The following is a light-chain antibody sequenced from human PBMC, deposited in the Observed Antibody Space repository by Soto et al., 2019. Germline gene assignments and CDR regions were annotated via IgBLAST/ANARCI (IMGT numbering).Light chain of an antibody. V-gene: IGKV1-5*03. CDR2: KAS. Sequence: EIQMTQSPSTLSASVGDRVTITCRASQSISSWLAWYQQKPGKAPKLLIYKASSLESGVPSRFSGSGSGTEFTLTISSLQTDDFATYYCQQYNNYPWTFGPGTKVESK. CDR1: QSISSW. J-gene: IGKJ1*01. CDR3: QQYNNYPWT.